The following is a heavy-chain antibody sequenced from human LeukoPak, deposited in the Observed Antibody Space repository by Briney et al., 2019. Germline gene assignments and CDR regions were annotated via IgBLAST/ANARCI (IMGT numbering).Heavy chain of an antibody. CDR2: ISSSSSTI. D-gene: IGHD6-6*01. V-gene: IGHV3-48*04. CDR3: ANRIAARTFDY. J-gene: IGHJ4*02. Sequence: SGGSLRLSCAASGFTFSSYSMNWVRQAPGKGLEWVSYISSSSSTIYYADSVKGRFTISRDNAKNSLYLQMNSLRAEDTAVYYCANRIAARTFDYWGQGTLVTVSS. CDR1: GFTFSSYS.